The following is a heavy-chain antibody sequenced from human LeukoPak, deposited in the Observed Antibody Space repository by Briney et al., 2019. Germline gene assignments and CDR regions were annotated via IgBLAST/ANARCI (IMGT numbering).Heavy chain of an antibody. V-gene: IGHV4-59*01. CDR3: ARGGYDSSFSDY. CDR2: IYYSGST. J-gene: IGHJ4*02. Sequence: SETLSLTCTVSGGSISSYYWSWIRQPPGKGLEWIGYIYYSGSTNYNPSLKSRVTISVDTSKNQFSLKLSSVTAADTAVYYCARGGYDSSFSDYWGQGTLVTVSS. CDR1: GGSISSYY. D-gene: IGHD3-22*01.